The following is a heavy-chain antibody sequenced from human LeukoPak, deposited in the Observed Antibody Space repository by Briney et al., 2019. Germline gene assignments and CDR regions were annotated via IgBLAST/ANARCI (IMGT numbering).Heavy chain of an antibody. J-gene: IGHJ5*02. V-gene: IGHV4-34*01. CDR2: INHSGST. Sequence: SETLSLTCAVYGGSFSGYYWSWIRQPPGKGLEWIGEINHSGSTNYNPSLKSRVTISVDTSRNQFSLKLTSVTAADTAVYYCARPVPSRLGWFDPWGQGTLVTVSS. D-gene: IGHD1-1*01. CDR1: GGSFSGYY. CDR3: ARPVPSRLGWFDP.